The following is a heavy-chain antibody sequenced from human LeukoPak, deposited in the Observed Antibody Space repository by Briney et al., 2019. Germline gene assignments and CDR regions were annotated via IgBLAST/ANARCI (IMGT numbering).Heavy chain of an antibody. CDR1: GFTVSSNY. V-gene: IGHV3-53*04. Sequence: PGGSLRLSCAASGFTVSSNYMSWVRQAPGKGLEWVSVIYSGGSTYYADSVKGRFTISRHNSKNTLYLQMNSLRAEDTAVYYCARGDYGDAVDAFDIWGQGTMVTASS. D-gene: IGHD4-17*01. CDR3: ARGDYGDAVDAFDI. J-gene: IGHJ3*02. CDR2: IYSGGST.